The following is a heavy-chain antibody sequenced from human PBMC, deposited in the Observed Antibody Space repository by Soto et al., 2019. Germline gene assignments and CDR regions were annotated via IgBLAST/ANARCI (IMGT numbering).Heavy chain of an antibody. Sequence: QITLKESGPTLVKPTQTLTLTCTFSGFSLTTSGVGVGWIRQPPGKALEWLALIYWDDDKRYSPSLKSRRTITKHTSKNPVVLTMTNMYPAATATYFCAHRTTTVAWRFDPWGQGTLVTVSS. CDR2: IYWDDDK. D-gene: IGHD4-17*01. CDR3: AHRTTTVAWRFDP. V-gene: IGHV2-5*02. CDR1: GFSLTTSGVG. J-gene: IGHJ5*02.